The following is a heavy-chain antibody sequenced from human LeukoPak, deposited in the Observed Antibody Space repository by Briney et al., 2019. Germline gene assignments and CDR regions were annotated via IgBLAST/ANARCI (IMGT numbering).Heavy chain of an antibody. D-gene: IGHD5-18*01. CDR1: GFTFSSYT. V-gene: IGHV3-21*01. CDR3: ARDADTAMVTGRFDK. CDR2: ISGTSKYI. J-gene: IGHJ4*02. Sequence: KSGGSLRLSCAASGFTFSSYTMNWVRQAPGKGLEWVSSISGTSKYIYYARSVRGRFTIFRDNAKNSLYLQMNSLRAEDTAVYYCARDADTAMVTGRFDKWGQGTLVTVSS.